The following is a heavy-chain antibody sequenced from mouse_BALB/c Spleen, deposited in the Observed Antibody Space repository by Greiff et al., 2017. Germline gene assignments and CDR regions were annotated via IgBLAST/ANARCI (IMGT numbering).Heavy chain of an antibody. CDR3: AREEGKLRPWFAY. Sequence: EVQGVESGGGLVQPGGSRKLSCAASGFTFSSFGMHWVRQAPEKGLEWVAYISSGSSTIYYADTVKGRFTISRDNPKNTLFLQMTSLRSEDTAMYYCAREEGKLRPWFAYWGQGTLVTVSA. D-gene: IGHD2-4*01. CDR1: GFTFSSFG. J-gene: IGHJ3*01. CDR2: ISSGSSTI. V-gene: IGHV5-17*02.